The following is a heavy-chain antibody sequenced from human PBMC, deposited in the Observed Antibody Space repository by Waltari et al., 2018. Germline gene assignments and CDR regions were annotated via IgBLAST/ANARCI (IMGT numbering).Heavy chain of an antibody. V-gene: IGHV1-24*01. D-gene: IGHD3-10*01. CDR2: FDPEDGET. CDR1: GYTLTELS. CDR3: ATGGDWWFGEFNDY. Sequence: QVQLVQSGAEVQKPGASVKVSCKVSGYTLTELSMHCVRQAPGKGLEWMGGFDPEDGETIYAQKFQGRVTMTEDTSTDTAYMELSSLRSEDTAVYYCATGGDWWFGEFNDYWGQGTLVTVSS. J-gene: IGHJ4*02.